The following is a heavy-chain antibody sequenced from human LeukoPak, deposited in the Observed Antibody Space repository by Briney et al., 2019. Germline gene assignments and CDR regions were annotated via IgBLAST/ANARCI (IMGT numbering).Heavy chain of an antibody. V-gene: IGHV1-18*01. Sequence: ASVKVSCKASGYTFTSCGISWVRQAPGQGLEWMGWISAYNGNTNYAQKLQGRVTMTTDTSTSTAYMELRSLRSDDTAVYYCARDPLFRLAVAGRSSLDYWGQGTLVTVSS. J-gene: IGHJ4*02. CDR1: GYTFTSCG. CDR2: ISAYNGNT. D-gene: IGHD6-19*01. CDR3: ARDPLFRLAVAGRSSLDY.